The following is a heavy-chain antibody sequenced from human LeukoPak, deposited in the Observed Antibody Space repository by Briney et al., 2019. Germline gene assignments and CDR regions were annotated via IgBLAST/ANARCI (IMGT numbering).Heavy chain of an antibody. Sequence: ASVKVSCKASGYTFTSYDINWVRQATGQGLEWMGWMNPNSGNTGYAQKFQGRATMTRNTSISTAYMELSSLRSEDTAVYYCARDGYNSRYYYYCYGMDVWGQGTTVTVSS. CDR2: MNPNSGNT. CDR1: GYTFTSYD. V-gene: IGHV1-8*01. D-gene: IGHD5-24*01. CDR3: ARDGYNSRYYYYCYGMDV. J-gene: IGHJ6*02.